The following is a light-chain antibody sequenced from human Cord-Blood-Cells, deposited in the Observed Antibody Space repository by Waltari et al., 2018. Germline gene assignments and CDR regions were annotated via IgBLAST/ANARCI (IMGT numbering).Light chain of an antibody. CDR3: QQSYSTPYT. CDR1: QSISSY. CDR2: AAS. V-gene: IGKV1-39*01. J-gene: IGKJ2*01. Sequence: DLQMTHSPSSLSPSVGDRITITCRASQSISSYLNWYQQKPGKAPKLLIYAASSLQSGVPSRFSGSGSGTDFTLTISSLQPEDFATYYCQQSYSTPYTFGQGTKLEIK.